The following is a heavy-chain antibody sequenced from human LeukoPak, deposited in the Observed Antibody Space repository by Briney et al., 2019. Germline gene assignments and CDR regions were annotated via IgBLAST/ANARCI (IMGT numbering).Heavy chain of an antibody. V-gene: IGHV3-23*01. CDR2: ISGSGGST. D-gene: IGHD3-3*01. CDR3: AKDLTIFGVVINPYYYYGMDV. CDR1: GFTFSSYA. J-gene: IGHJ6*02. Sequence: GGSLRLSCAASGFTFSSYAMSWVRQAPGKGLEWVSAISGSGGSTYYADSVKGRFTISRDNPKNTLYLQMNSLRAEDTAVYYCAKDLTIFGVVINPYYYYGMDVWGQGTTVTVSS.